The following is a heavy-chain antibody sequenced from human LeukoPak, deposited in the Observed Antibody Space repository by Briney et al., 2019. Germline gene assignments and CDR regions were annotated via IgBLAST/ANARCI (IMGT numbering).Heavy chain of an antibody. V-gene: IGHV3-23*01. Sequence: GGSLRLSCAASGFTFSSYAVRWVRQAPGKGLEWVSAISGSGDSTYYADSVKGRFTISRDNSKNTLYLQLNSLRAEDTAVYYCAKGGTGWYGNWFDPWGQGTLVTVSS. CDR3: AKGGTGWYGNWFDP. J-gene: IGHJ5*02. D-gene: IGHD6-19*01. CDR2: ISGSGDST. CDR1: GFTFSSYA.